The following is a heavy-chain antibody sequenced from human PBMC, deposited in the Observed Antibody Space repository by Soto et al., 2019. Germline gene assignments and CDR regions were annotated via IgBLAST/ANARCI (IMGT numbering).Heavy chain of an antibody. J-gene: IGHJ4*02. CDR3: AKDYSSTYSFGSLVY. CDR1: GFTFSNYA. D-gene: IGHD5-18*01. Sequence: PGGSLRLSCAASGFTFSNYAMTWVRQAPGKGLEWVSVINDSGGATFYAESVKGRFTISRDDSENTLHLQMNSLRVEDTAVYYCAKDYSSTYSFGSLVYWGQGTLVTVSS. CDR2: INDSGGAT. V-gene: IGHV3-23*01.